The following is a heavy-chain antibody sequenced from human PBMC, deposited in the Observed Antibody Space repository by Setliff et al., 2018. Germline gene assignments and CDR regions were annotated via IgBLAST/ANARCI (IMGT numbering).Heavy chain of an antibody. D-gene: IGHD1-26*01. CDR3: ARSSGSYHTYYFDY. V-gene: IGHV1-2*02. CDR2: INPNSGST. J-gene: IGHJ4*02. Sequence: ASVKVSCKASGYTFTGYYMHWVRQAPGQGLEWMGWINPNSGSTNYAQKFQGRVTMTRDTSISTAYMELSRLRSDDTAVYYCARSSGSYHTYYFDYWGQGTLVTVSS. CDR1: GYTFTGYY.